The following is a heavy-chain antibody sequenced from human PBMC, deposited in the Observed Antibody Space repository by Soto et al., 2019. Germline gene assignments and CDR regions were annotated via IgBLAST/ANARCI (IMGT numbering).Heavy chain of an antibody. J-gene: IGHJ4*02. CDR2: IFPXTDXX. V-gene: IGHV1-69*04. Sequence: SXXXSCKASGGTFRNYPINWVRQAPGQGLEWMGSIFPXTDXXDYAQNFQARLTISADKXTSTAYMELSSLTSDDTAMYFCARGPLVVLNYFESWGQGTLVTVSS. CDR3: ARGPLVVLNYFES. CDR1: GGTFRNYP.